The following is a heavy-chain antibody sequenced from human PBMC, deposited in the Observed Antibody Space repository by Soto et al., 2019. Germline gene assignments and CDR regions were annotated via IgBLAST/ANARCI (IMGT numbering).Heavy chain of an antibody. J-gene: IGHJ4*02. CDR1: GFNFSSYA. CDR2: ISGSGGST. D-gene: IGHD5-12*01. V-gene: IGHV3-23*01. Sequence: GGSLRLSCAASGFNFSSYAMSWVRQAPGKGLEWVSAISGSGGSTYYADSVKGRFTISRDNSKNTLYLQMNSLRAEDTAVYYCAKDQDVEMATIVDYWGEGTLVTVSS. CDR3: AKDQDVEMATIVDY.